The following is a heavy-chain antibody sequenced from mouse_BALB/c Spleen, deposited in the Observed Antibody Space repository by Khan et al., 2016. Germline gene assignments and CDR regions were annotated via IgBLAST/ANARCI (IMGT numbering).Heavy chain of an antibody. CDR3: ARENYYGSCRYAMDF. CDR1: GYTFTSYW. CDR2: IAPGSGSS. Sequence: DLVKPGASVKLSCKASGYTFTSYWINWIKQRPGQGLEWIGRIAPGSGSSYYNGMFKGKATLTVDTSSSTAYIQLSSLSSEDSAVYFCARENYYGSCRYAMDFWGQVSSVNVSS. D-gene: IGHD2-1*01. J-gene: IGHJ4*01. V-gene: IGHV1S41*01.